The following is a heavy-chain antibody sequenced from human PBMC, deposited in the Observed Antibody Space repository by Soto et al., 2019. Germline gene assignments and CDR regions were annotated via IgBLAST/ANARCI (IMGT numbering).Heavy chain of an antibody. CDR2: ISGSGGNA. Sequence: EVQLLESGGGLVQPGGSLRLSCAASGFTFSSYAMSWVRQAPGKGLEWVSTISGSGGNAYYADSVKGRSSISRDNSKSTLRLQMNSLRADDTAVYYCAKDGASGSYPPYYYFGMDVWGQGTTVTVSS. CDR1: GFTFSSYA. D-gene: IGHD1-26*01. V-gene: IGHV3-23*01. J-gene: IGHJ6*02. CDR3: AKDGASGSYPPYYYFGMDV.